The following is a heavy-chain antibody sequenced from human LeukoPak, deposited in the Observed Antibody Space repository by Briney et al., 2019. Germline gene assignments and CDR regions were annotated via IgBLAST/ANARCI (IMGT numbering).Heavy chain of an antibody. J-gene: IGHJ4*02. V-gene: IGHV4-4*02. CDR3: ARKGPATIADY. CDR2: IHHSVGT. D-gene: IGHD4-11*01. Sequence: LTCAXXGGFISSGNWWGWFRQPPGKGLEWIGEIHHSVGTNYNPSLKSRVAISMDKSKNQFSLDVTSVTAADTAMYYCARKGPATIADYWGRGTLVTVSS. CDR1: GGFISSGNW.